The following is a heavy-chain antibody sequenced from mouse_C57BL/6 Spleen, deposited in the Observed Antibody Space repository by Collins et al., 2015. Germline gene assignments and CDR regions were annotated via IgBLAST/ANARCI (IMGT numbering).Heavy chain of an antibody. V-gene: IGHV1-58*01. D-gene: IGHD1-1*01. CDR1: GYTFTSYG. J-gene: IGHJ1*03. CDR3: AIYYYGSRRRYFDV. Sequence: EIQLQQSGAELVRPGSSVKMSCKTSGYTFTSYGINWVKQRPGQGLEWIGYIYIGNGYTEYNEKFKGKATLTSDTSSSTAYMQLSSLTSEDSAIYFCAIYYYGSRRRYFDVWGTGTTVTVSS. CDR2: IYIGNGYT.